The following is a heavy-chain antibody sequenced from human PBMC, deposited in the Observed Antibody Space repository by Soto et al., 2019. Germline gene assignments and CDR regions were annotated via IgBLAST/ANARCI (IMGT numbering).Heavy chain of an antibody. CDR2: IFSSGRT. V-gene: IGHV4-4*02. D-gene: IGHD1-1*01. Sequence: QVQLQEWGPGLVKPSGTLSLTCAVSGVSMGGSIWWSWVRQPPGKGLEWIGEIFSSGRTNFNPSLKSRVTISLDKSRNRFSLNLTSLTAADTAVYYCARGKGRTAKGESWGQGTLVTVSS. J-gene: IGHJ4*02. CDR3: ARGKGRTAKGES. CDR1: GVSMGGSIW.